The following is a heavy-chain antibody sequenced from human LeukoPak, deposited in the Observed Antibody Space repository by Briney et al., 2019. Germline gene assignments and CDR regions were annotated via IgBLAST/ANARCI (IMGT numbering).Heavy chain of an antibody. V-gene: IGHV3-13*01. CDR3: GYSEGYYYGMDV. CDR1: GFTFSSYD. J-gene: IGHJ6*02. D-gene: IGHD5-18*01. CDR2: IGTAGDT. Sequence: PGGSLRLSCAASGFTFSSYDMHWVRQATGKGLEWVSAIGTAGDTYYPGSVKGRFTISRENAKNSLYLQMNSLRAGDTAVYYCGYSEGYYYGMDVWGQGTTVTVSS.